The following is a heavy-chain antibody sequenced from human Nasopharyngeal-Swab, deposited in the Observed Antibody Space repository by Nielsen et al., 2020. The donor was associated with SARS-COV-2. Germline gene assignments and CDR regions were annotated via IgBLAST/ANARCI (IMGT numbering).Heavy chain of an antibody. V-gene: IGHV3-30*04. CDR3: AKGGSLSGSWD. CDR2: ISYDGSNK. CDR1: GFTFSSYA. J-gene: IGHJ4*02. Sequence: GGSLRLSCAASGFTFSSYAMHWVRQAPGKGLEWMTLISYDGSNKYYADSVKGRFTISRDNSQNTLYLQMSSLRDEDTAVYYCAKGGSLSGSWDWGQGTLVTVSS. D-gene: IGHD1-26*01.